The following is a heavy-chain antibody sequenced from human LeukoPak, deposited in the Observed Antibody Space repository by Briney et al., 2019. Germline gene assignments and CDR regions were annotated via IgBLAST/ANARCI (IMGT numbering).Heavy chain of an antibody. V-gene: IGHV3-23*01. CDR2: TSGRGVSR. CDR3: AKSPPYSSGWYYFDD. Sequence: GGSLRLSCAASGFTFSSYAMSWVRRAPGKGLEWVSATSGRGVSRYYADSVKGRFTISRDNSKNTLYLQMNSLRAEDTAVYYCAKSPPYSSGWYYFDDWGQGTLVTVSS. CDR1: GFTFSSYA. J-gene: IGHJ4*02. D-gene: IGHD6-19*01.